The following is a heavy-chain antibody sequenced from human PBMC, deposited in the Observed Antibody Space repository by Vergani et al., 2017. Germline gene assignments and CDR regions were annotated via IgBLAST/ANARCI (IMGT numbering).Heavy chain of an antibody. D-gene: IGHD1-1*01. CDR2: ISYDGTQK. CDR1: GFTSSYYG. V-gene: IGHV3-30*03. Sequence: QVHLVESGGGVVQPGRSLRLSCVVSGFTSSYYGMHWVRQAPGKGLEWVAVISYDGTQKYDADSVKGRFTISRDNSKSTLYLQMNSLRTEDTAVYYCATKSCGTPGCQIGYYREWGQGTLVIVSA. J-gene: IGHJ1*01. CDR3: ATKSCGTPGCQIGYYRE.